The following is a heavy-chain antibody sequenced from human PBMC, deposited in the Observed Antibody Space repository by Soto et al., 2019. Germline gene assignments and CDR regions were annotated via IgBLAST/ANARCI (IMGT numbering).Heavy chain of an antibody. CDR2: FNTGNGNT. J-gene: IGHJ4*02. CDR1: GYTFTNHA. V-gene: IGHV1-3*04. Sequence: VHLVQSGAEVKWPGASVRVACKASGYTFTNHAIHWVRQAPGQGLEWMGWFNTGNGNTKYSQKFQGRFTITTDTSASTAYMDLSSLTSEDTAIYYCARRWGRNFDYWGQGTLVTVSS. CDR3: ARRWGRNFDY. D-gene: IGHD3-16*01.